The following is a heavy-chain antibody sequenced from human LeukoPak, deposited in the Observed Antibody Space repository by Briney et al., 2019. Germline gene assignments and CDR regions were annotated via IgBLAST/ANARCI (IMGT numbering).Heavy chain of an antibody. J-gene: IGHJ4*02. CDR3: AREDVSPRGDAFDY. Sequence: SETLSLTCTVSGGSISSSSYYWGWIRQPPGKGLEWIGSIYYSGSTYYNPSLKSRVTISVDTFKNQFSLKLSSVTAADTAVYYCAREDVSPRGDAFDYWGQGTLVTVSS. V-gene: IGHV4-39*07. D-gene: IGHD3-10*01. CDR1: GGSISSSSYY. CDR2: IYYSGST.